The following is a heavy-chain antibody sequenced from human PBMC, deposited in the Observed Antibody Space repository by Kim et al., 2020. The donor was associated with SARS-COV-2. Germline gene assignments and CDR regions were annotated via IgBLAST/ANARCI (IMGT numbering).Heavy chain of an antibody. Sequence: GGSLRLSCAASGFTFSSYWIRWVRQAPGKGLEWVANIKQDGSGKYYVDSVKGRFTISRDNAKNSLYLQMNSLRAEDTAVYYCARDPPIFAGTRFDPWGQGTLVTVS. V-gene: IGHV3-7*03. CDR2: IKQDGSGK. CDR3: ARDPPIFAGTRFDP. CDR1: GFTFSSYW. J-gene: IGHJ5*02. D-gene: IGHD3-3*01.